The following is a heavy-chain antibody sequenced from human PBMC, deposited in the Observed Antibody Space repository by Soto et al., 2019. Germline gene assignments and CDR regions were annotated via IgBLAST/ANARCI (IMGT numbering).Heavy chain of an antibody. J-gene: IGHJ6*04. CDR1: GYTFTIYG. CDR3: ARALGYSGYAGMDV. CDR2: ISPDNGNT. V-gene: IGHV1-18*01. Sequence: QVQLVQSGGEVKKPGASVKVSCKASGYTFTIYGINWVRQAPGQGLEWMGWISPDNGNTNYAQKLQGRVNMTTDTATSTAYMELRSLRSDATAVYYCARALGYSGYAGMDVWGEGTTVTVSS. D-gene: IGHD5-12*01.